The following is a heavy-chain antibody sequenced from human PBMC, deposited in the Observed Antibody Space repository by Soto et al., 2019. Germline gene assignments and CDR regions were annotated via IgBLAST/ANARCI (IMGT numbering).Heavy chain of an antibody. CDR3: ARGCNFVVPAAKASWFDP. V-gene: IGHV4-34*01. Sequence: PSETLSLTCAVYGGSLSGYYWSWIRQPPGKGLEWIGEINHSGSTNYNPSLKSRVTISVDTSKNQFSLKLSSVTAADTAVYYCARGCNFVVPAAKASWFDPWGQGTLVTVSS. D-gene: IGHD2-2*01. CDR2: INHSGST. CDR1: GGSLSGYY. J-gene: IGHJ5*02.